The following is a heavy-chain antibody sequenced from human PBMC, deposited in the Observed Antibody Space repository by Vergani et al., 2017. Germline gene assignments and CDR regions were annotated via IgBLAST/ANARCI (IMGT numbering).Heavy chain of an antibody. CDR1: GASIDSFY. D-gene: IGHD6-13*01. CDR3: AKDGRRPWSNSWANFPN. J-gene: IGHJ4*02. CDR2: VFRNGNV. V-gene: IGHV4-4*08. Sequence: VLLQEPGPGLVRPSETLSLKCSVSGASIDSFYWSWIRQSPGKGLEWIGYVFRNGNVNYNPSFNFRVAIDTSNNELSLRVTSVTASDTAVYFCAKDGRRPWSNSWANFPNWGQGVLVTVSS.